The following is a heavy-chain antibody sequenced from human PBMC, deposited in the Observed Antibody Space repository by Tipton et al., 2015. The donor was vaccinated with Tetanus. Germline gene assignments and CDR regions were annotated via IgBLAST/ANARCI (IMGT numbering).Heavy chain of an antibody. D-gene: IGHD2-21*01. CDR1: GFTFSRYG. Sequence: LSLTCAASGFTFSRYGMHWVRQAPGKGLEWVAVIWYDGSNKYYADSVKGRFTISRDNSKNTLYLQMNSLRAEDTAVYYCARGTSRIVYYFDYWGQGTLVTVSS. CDR2: IWYDGSNK. V-gene: IGHV3-33*01. CDR3: ARGTSRIVYYFDY. J-gene: IGHJ4*02.